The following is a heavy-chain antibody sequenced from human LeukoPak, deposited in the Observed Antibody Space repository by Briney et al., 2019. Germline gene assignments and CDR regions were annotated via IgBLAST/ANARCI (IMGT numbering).Heavy chain of an antibody. CDR3: ARVSRAVAGPFDY. D-gene: IGHD6-19*01. V-gene: IGHV1-18*01. J-gene: IGHJ4*02. Sequence: ASAKVSCKASGYTFSSYGISWVRQAPGQGLEWMGWITTYNGNTNYAQRLQGRVTMTTDTSTSTAYMELRSLRSDDTAVYYCARVSRAVAGPFDYWGQGTLVTVSS. CDR2: ITTYNGNT. CDR1: GYTFSSYG.